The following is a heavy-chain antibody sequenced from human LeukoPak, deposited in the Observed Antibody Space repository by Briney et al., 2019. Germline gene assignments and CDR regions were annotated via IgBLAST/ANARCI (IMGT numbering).Heavy chain of an antibody. J-gene: IGHJ4*02. Sequence: GSSVNVSCKTSGYTFTNYAMHGVRPAPGQGREGVGWINTNTWNPTYPHGFTGRFVFSFDTSVSTAYLQISSLKASDTAVYYFAMLLAPFDYWGQGTLVTVSS. CDR1: GYTFTNYA. V-gene: IGHV7-4-1*02. CDR2: INTNTWNP. CDR3: AMLLAPFDY.